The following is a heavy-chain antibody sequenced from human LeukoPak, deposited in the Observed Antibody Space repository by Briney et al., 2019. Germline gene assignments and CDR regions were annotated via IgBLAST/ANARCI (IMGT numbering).Heavy chain of an antibody. CDR3: ARTTSTTIDY. Sequence: PSQTLSLTCTVSGGSISSGSYSWSWIRQPPGKGLEWIGYIYHSGSTYYNPSLKSRVTISVDRSKNQFSLKLSSVTAADTAVYYCARTTSTTIDYWGQGTLVTVSS. CDR2: IYHSGST. CDR1: GGSISSGSYS. V-gene: IGHV4-30-2*01. D-gene: IGHD4-17*01. J-gene: IGHJ4*02.